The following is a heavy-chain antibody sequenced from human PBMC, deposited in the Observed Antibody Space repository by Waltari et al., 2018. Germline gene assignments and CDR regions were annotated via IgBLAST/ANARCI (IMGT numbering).Heavy chain of an antibody. CDR2: INNSGST. D-gene: IGHD3-3*01. V-gene: IGHV4-34*01. Sequence: QVQLQQWGAGLLKPSETLSLTCAVYGGSFSGYYWSWIRQPPGKGLEWMGEINNSGSTNYNPYLKSRVTISVDTSKNQFSLKLSSVTAADTAVYYCARACYDFWSGYHTHDAFDIWGQGTMVTVSS. CDR1: GGSFSGYY. J-gene: IGHJ3*02. CDR3: ARACYDFWSGYHTHDAFDI.